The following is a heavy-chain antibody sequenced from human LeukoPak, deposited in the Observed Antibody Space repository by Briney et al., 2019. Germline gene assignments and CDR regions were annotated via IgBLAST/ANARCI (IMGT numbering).Heavy chain of an antibody. V-gene: IGHV4-34*01. CDR2: IYHSGST. CDR1: GGSFSGYY. D-gene: IGHD6-6*01. CDR3: ARTRAGIAARPFDY. J-gene: IGHJ4*02. Sequence: KPSETLSLTCAVYGGSFSGYYWSWIRQPPGKGLEWIGSIYHSGSTYYNPSLKSRVTISVDTSKNQFSLKLSSVTAADTAVYYCARTRAGIAARPFDYWGQGTLVTVSS.